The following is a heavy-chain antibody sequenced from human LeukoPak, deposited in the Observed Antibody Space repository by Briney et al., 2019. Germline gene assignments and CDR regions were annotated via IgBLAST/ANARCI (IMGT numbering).Heavy chain of an antibody. CDR1: GYTFTSYG. CDR3: ARDEQWLVDY. D-gene: IGHD6-19*01. Sequence: GASVKVSCKASGYTFTSYGISWVRQAPGQGLEWMGWISHYNGNTKYAQKLQGRVTLTTDTSTSTAYLELRSLRADDTAVYYCARDEQWLVDYWGQGTLVTVSS. CDR2: ISHYNGNT. J-gene: IGHJ4*02. V-gene: IGHV1-18*01.